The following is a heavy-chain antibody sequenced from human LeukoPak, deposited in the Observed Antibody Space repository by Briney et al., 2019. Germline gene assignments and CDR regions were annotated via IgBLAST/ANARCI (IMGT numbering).Heavy chain of an antibody. CDR1: GFTFSGNA. J-gene: IGHJ4*02. Sequence: PGGSLRLSCVASGFTFSGNAMSWVRQAPGKGLEWVSSISTSSSYIYYADSVKGRFTISRDNAKNSLYLQMNSLRADDTAVYYCARDISACSTSCYGVDYWGQGTLVTVSS. CDR3: ARDISACSTSCYGVDY. CDR2: ISTSSSYI. D-gene: IGHD2-2*01. V-gene: IGHV3-21*01.